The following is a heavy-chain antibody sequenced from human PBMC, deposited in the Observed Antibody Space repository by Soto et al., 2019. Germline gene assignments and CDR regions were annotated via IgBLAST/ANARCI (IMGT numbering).Heavy chain of an antibody. CDR2: INHSGSS. D-gene: IGHD3-16*01. V-gene: IGHV4-34*01. CDR3: ARRSSLAVRGLSRYHEYGMDA. Sequence: QEQLQQWGAGLLKPSATLSLTCAVYDGSFSGYYWNWIRQPPGQGLEWIGEINHSGSSNYNTSLQGRVSMSVDTSKNQFSMKLRSVTAAGTAVYDCARRSSLAVRGLSRYHEYGMDAWGHGNTVIVSS. CDR1: DGSFSGYY. J-gene: IGHJ6*02.